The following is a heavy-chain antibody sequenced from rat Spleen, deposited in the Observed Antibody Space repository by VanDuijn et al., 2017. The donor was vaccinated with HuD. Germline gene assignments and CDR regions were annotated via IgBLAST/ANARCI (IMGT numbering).Heavy chain of an antibody. CDR2: ISTGGGI. V-gene: IGHV5-25*01. CDR3: VRHGYTRYYFDY. Sequence: EVKLVESGGGLVQPGRSLKLSCAASGFTFSNYDMAWVRQAPTKGLEWVASISTGGGIYYPDSVKGRFTISRDNAKSTLYLQMDSLRSEDTASYYCVRHGYTRYYFDYWGQGVMVTVSS. J-gene: IGHJ2*01. CDR1: GFTFSNYD. D-gene: IGHD1-9*01.